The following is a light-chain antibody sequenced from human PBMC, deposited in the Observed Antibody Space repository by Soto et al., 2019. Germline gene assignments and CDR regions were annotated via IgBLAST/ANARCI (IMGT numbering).Light chain of an antibody. CDR2: GAS. CDR3: QQYISSPRT. V-gene: IGKV3-20*01. J-gene: IGKJ1*01. Sequence: EIVLTPSPGTLSLSPGESATLSCRASQSVSSNYLAWYQQKPGQAPRLLIYGASSRATGIPDRFSGSGSGTDFTLTISRLEPEDFAVYYCQQYISSPRTFGQGTKVDIK. CDR1: QSVSSNY.